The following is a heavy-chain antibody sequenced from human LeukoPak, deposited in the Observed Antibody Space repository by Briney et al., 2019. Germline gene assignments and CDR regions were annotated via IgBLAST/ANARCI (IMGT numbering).Heavy chain of an antibody. CDR2: IYYSGST. Sequence: SETLSLTCTVSGGSISSSSYYWGWIRQPPGKGLEWIGSIYYSGSTYYNPSLKSRVTISVDTSKNQFSLKLSSVTAADTAVYYCARGDYYDSSQYFDYWGQGTLVTVSS. D-gene: IGHD3-22*01. CDR1: GGSISSSSYY. CDR3: ARGDYYDSSQYFDY. V-gene: IGHV4-39*07. J-gene: IGHJ4*02.